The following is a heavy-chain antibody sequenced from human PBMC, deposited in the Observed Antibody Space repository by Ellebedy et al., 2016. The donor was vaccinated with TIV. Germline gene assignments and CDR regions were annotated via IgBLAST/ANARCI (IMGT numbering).Heavy chain of an antibody. D-gene: IGHD4-11*01. V-gene: IGHV4-39*02. CDR2: IYYSGST. CDR1: GASIDRTSYY. J-gene: IGHJ4*02. CDR3: AGLSDGNYGNDF. Sequence: SETLSLTXNVSGASIDRTSYYWSWIRQPPGKGLEWIGSIYYSGSTHYNPSLKSRVTISVDTSKNHFSLKLASVTAADTAVYYCAGLSDGNYGNDFWGQGTLVTVSS.